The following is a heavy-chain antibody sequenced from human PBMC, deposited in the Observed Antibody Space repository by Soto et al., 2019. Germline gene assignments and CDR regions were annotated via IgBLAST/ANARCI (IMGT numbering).Heavy chain of an antibody. CDR1: GFTFSNYW. CDR3: ARRATTSAGYFDL. J-gene: IGHJ2*01. Sequence: GGSLRLSCAASGFTFSNYWMSWVRQAPGKGLEWVANIKQDGSEKNYKDSVKGRLTISRDNAKNSLSPQMNSLRAEDTAVYYCARRATTSAGYFDLWGSGTLVTVSS. V-gene: IGHV3-7*01. D-gene: IGHD1-26*01. CDR2: IKQDGSEK.